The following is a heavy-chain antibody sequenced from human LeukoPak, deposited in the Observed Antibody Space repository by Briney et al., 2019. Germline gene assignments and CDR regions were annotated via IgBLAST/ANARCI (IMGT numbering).Heavy chain of an antibody. CDR3: ARDSLTYSSGWDSSFFDY. J-gene: IGHJ4*02. CDR1: GFTFNSYA. D-gene: IGHD6-19*01. V-gene: IGHV3-30*04. CDR2: ISYDGSNK. Sequence: GGSLRLSCATSGFTFNSYAMHWVRQAPGKGLEWVAVISYDGSNKYYADSVKGRFTISRDNSKNTLYLQMNSLRAEDTAVYYCARDSLTYSSGWDSSFFDYWGQGTLVTVSS.